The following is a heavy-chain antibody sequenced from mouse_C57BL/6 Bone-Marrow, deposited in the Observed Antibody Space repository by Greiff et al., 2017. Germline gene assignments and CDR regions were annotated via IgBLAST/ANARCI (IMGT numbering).Heavy chain of an antibody. CDR1: GFTFNTYA. J-gene: IGHJ1*03. CDR2: IRSKSSNYAT. D-gene: IGHD2-4*01. Sequence: EVQLVESGGGLVQPKGSLKLSCAASGFTFNTYAMHWVRQAPGKGLEWVARIRSKSSNYATYYADSVKDRFTISRDDSQSMLYLQMNNLKTEDTAMYYCVREGAACYDYPLGYFDVWGTGTTVTVSS. CDR3: VREGAACYDYPLGYFDV. V-gene: IGHV10-3*01.